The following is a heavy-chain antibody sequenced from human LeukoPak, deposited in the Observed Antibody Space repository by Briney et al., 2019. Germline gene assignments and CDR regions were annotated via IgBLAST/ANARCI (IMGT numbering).Heavy chain of an antibody. CDR3: ARLNSSGSKNFDY. J-gene: IGHJ4*02. V-gene: IGHV4-4*02. CDR2: IYHSGST. Sequence: SGTLSLTCAVSGGSISSSNWWSWVRQPPGKGLEWIGEIYHSGSTNYNPSLKSRVTISVDTSKNQFSLKLSSVTAADTAVYYCARLNSSGSKNFDYWGQGTLVTVSS. CDR1: GGSISSSNW. D-gene: IGHD6-19*01.